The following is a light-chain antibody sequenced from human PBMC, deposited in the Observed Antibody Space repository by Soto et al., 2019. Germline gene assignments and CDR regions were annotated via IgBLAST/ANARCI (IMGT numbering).Light chain of an antibody. CDR3: HQYNSYWP. J-gene: IGKJ1*01. Sequence: DIQMTQSPSTLCASVGYRVTIAFLASHSISSWLSVYQQKPGKAPKLLIYDASSLESGFPSRFSGSGSGTEFNLTISSLQPDDFANYYCHQYNSYWPFGKGTXVEIK. CDR1: HSISSW. CDR2: DAS. V-gene: IGKV1-5*01.